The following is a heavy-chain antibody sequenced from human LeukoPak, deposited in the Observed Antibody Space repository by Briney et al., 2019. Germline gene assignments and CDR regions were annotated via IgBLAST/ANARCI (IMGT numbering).Heavy chain of an antibody. CDR2: IGTSGSDT. V-gene: IGHV3-23*01. CDR3: GTRGGGIHSINNYSGP. CDR1: GFTFSSCS. J-gene: IGHJ5*02. Sequence: PGGSLRLSCAASGFTFSSCSMSWVRQAPGKGLEWVSTIGTSGSDTYYAASVKGRFTISRDNSKNILYLQMNSLRFEDTARYIFGTRGGGIHSINNYSGPWGKGALVPVSP. D-gene: IGHD1-1*01.